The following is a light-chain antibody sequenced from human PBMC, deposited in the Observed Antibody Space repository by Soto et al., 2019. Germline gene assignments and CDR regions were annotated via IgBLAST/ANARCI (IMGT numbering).Light chain of an antibody. J-gene: IGLJ1*01. Sequence: QSALTQPASVSGSPGQSITISGTGTSSDVGGYNYVSWYQQHPGKAPKLMIYDVSTRPSGVSNRFSGYKSGNTASLTISGLQSENDADYYCRSDTSSSALLYVFGTGTKLTVL. CDR3: RSDTSSSALLYV. CDR1: SSDVGGYNY. CDR2: DVS. V-gene: IGLV2-14*01.